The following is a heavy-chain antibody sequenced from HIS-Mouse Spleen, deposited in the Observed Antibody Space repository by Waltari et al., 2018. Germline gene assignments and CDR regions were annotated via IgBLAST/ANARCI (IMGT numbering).Heavy chain of an antibody. CDR3: ARGRSSSPY. J-gene: IGHJ4*02. D-gene: IGHD6-6*01. CDR2: IKQDGSEK. V-gene: IGHV3-7*01. Sequence: EVQLVESGGGLVQPGGSLRLSGAASGFTFSSYWMSWVRQAQGKGLGWVANIKQDGSEKYYVDSVKGRFTISRDNAKTSLYLQMNSLRAEDTAVYYCARGRSSSPYWGQGTLVTVSS. CDR1: GFTFSSYW.